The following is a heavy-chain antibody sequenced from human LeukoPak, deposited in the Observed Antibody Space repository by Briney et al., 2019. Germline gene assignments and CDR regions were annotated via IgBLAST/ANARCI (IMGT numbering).Heavy chain of an antibody. CDR1: GYIFTSYD. V-gene: IGHV1-8*01. CDR2: MNPNSGNT. J-gene: IGHJ4*02. CDR3: ARGDYGDYSPTFWGY. Sequence: ASVKVSCKASGYIFTSYDINWVRQATGQGLEWMGWMNPNSGNTGYAQKFQGRVTMTRNTSISTAYMELSSLRSEDTAVYYCARGDYGDYSPTFWGYWGQGTLVTVSS. D-gene: IGHD4-17*01.